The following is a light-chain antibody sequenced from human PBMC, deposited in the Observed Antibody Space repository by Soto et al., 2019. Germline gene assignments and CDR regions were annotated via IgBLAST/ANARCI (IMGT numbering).Light chain of an antibody. CDR3: CSYAGSPYV. J-gene: IGLJ1*01. CDR2: DVS. Sequence: QSAPTQPRSVSGSPGQSVTISCTGTSSDVGEYDYVSWYQQHPGKAPKLMIFDVSERPSGVPDRFSGSKTDNTASLTISGLQAEDEADYYCCSYAGSPYVFGTGTKLTVL. CDR1: SSDVGEYDY. V-gene: IGLV2-11*01.